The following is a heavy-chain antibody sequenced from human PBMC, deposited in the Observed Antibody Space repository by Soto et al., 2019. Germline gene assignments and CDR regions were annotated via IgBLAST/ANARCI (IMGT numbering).Heavy chain of an antibody. D-gene: IGHD3-3*01. CDR3: ARGGGVGVAGSAAFDM. V-gene: IGHV1-2*02. Sequence: QLHLVQSGAVVKKPGASVTVSCSASGYPVTAYYMHWVRQAPGRGLEWMGGINPATGAAKYTQTWQGRVPMTRETSTSTVFMELSGLTSEDTAVFYCARGGGVGVAGSAAFDMWGQGTLVTVSS. CDR2: INPATGAA. J-gene: IGHJ3*02. CDR1: GYPVTAYY.